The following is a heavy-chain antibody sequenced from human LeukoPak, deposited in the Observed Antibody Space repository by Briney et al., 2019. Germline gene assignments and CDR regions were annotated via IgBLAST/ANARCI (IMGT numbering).Heavy chain of an antibody. Sequence: PGGSLRLSCAVSGFTLKTFWMSRVRQAPGKGLHWVANRKQDGSEKYYVDPVMGRFTISRDNAKNSIYLQINSLRAGDSAVYYCARDNGGRAFDLWGHGTMVTVSS. D-gene: IGHD2-8*01. J-gene: IGHJ3*01. CDR3: ARDNGGRAFDL. V-gene: IGHV3-7*01. CDR2: RKQDGSEK. CDR1: GFTLKTFW.